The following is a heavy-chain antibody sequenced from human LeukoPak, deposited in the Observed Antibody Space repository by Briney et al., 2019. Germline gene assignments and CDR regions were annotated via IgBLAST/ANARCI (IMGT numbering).Heavy chain of an antibody. Sequence: SVKVSCKASGGTFSSYAISWVRQAPGQGLEWMGRIIPILGIANYAQKFQGRVTITADKSTSTAYMELSSLRFEDTAVYYCARLYSSGWLDYWGQGTLVTVSS. CDR3: ARLYSSGWLDY. CDR2: IIPILGIA. V-gene: IGHV1-69*04. CDR1: GGTFSSYA. J-gene: IGHJ4*02. D-gene: IGHD6-19*01.